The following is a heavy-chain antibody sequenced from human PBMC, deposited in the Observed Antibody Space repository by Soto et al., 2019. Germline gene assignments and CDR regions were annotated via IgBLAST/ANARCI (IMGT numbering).Heavy chain of an antibody. Sequence: GESLKISCQGSGYSFANYWIAWVRQMPGKGLEWVGVIYPGDSDNRYSPSFRGQVTISADKSISHVYLQWISLKASDTAMYYCARNRLRQYYYGMDVWGQGTTVTVSS. CDR2: IYPGDSDN. CDR3: ARNRLRQYYYGMDV. CDR1: GYSFANYW. D-gene: IGHD3-10*01. J-gene: IGHJ6*02. V-gene: IGHV5-51*01.